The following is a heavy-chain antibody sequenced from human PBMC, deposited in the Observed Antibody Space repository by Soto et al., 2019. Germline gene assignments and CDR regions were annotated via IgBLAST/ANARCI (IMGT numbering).Heavy chain of an antibody. CDR2: IYYSGST. V-gene: IGHV4-59*01. D-gene: IGHD3-22*01. Sequence: SETLSLTCTVSGGSISSYYWSWIRQPPGKGLEWIGYIYYSGSTNYNPSLKSRVTISVDTSKNQFSLKLSSVTAADTAVYYCARETYYYDSSGYRLTFFDYWGQGTLITVSS. CDR1: GGSISSYY. CDR3: ARETYYYDSSGYRLTFFDY. J-gene: IGHJ4*02.